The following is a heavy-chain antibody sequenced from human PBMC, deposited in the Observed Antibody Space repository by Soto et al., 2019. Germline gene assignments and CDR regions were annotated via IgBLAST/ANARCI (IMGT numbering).Heavy chain of an antibody. CDR3: AKYCSGGNCYSGVGSGYYYFYGMDV. CDR2: ISSSSSTI. CDR1: GFTFSSYS. Sequence: GGSLRLSCAASGFTFSSYSMNWVRQAPGKGLEWVSYISSSSSTIYYADSVKGRFTISRDNAKNTLYLQMNSLRDEDAAVYYCAKYCSGGNCYSGVGSGYYYFYGMDVWGQGTTVTVSS. V-gene: IGHV3-48*02. D-gene: IGHD2-15*01. J-gene: IGHJ6*02.